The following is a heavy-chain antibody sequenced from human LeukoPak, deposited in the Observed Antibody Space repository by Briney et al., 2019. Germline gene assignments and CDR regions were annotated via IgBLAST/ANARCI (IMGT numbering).Heavy chain of an antibody. CDR1: GFPFSSYA. CDR2: IGGSGGST. J-gene: IGHJ4*02. Sequence: GSLRLSCAASGFPFSSYAMSWVRQAPGKGLEWGSVIGGSGGSTDYADSVKGRFTISRDNSKNTLYLQMNSLRAEDTAVYYCAKTRVVLSSSIRWGQGTLVTVSS. D-gene: IGHD6-6*01. CDR3: AKTRVVLSSSIR. V-gene: IGHV3-23*01.